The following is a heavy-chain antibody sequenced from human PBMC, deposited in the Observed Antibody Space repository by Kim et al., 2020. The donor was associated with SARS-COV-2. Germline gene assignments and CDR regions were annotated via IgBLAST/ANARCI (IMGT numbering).Heavy chain of an antibody. V-gene: IGHV1-8*01. J-gene: IGHJ6*02. Sequence: ASVKVSCKASGYTFTSYDINWVRQATGQGLEWMGWMNPNSGNTGYAQKFQGRVTMTRNTSISTAYMELSSLRSEDTAVYYCARDYIVVVVAATPGYYYYGMDVWGQGTTVTVSS. CDR2: MNPNSGNT. D-gene: IGHD2-15*01. CDR3: ARDYIVVVVAATPGYYYYGMDV. CDR1: GYTFTSYD.